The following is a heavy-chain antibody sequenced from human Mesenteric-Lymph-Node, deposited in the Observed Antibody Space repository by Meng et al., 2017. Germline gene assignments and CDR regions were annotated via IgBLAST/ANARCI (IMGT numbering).Heavy chain of an antibody. CDR2: IIPIFGTA. D-gene: IGHD3-3*01. J-gene: IGHJ6*02. Sequence: SVKVSCKASGGTFSSYAISWVRQAPGQGLEWMGGIIPIFGTANYAQKFQGRVTITADKSTSTAYMELSSLRSEDTAVYYCAREGLWSGYPDHYYYYYGMDVWGQGTTVTVSS. V-gene: IGHV1-69*06. CDR1: GGTFSSYA. CDR3: AREGLWSGYPDHYYYYYGMDV.